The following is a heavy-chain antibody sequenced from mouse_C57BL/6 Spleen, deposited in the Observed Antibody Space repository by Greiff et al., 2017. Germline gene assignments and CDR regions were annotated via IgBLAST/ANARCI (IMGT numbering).Heavy chain of an antibody. CDR3: ARHEDRDYGSSYGGFMDY. CDR2: FYPGSGSI. J-gene: IGHJ4*01. D-gene: IGHD1-1*01. Sequence: VQLQQSGAELVKPGASVKLSCKASGYTFTEYTIHWVKQRSGQGLEWIGWFYPGSGSIKYNEKFKDKATLTADKSSSTVYMELSRLTSEDSAVYFCARHEDRDYGSSYGGFMDYWGQGTSVTVSS. CDR1: GYTFTEYT. V-gene: IGHV1-62-2*01.